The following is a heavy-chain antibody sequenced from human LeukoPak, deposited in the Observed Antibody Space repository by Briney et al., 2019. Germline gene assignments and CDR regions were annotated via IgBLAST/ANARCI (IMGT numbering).Heavy chain of an antibody. V-gene: IGHV3-74*01. CDR1: GFTFSNYW. CDR2: IKGDGSHT. D-gene: IGHD3-9*01. Sequence: GGSLRLSCAASGFTFSNYWMHWVRQAPGKGLVWVSRIKGDGSHTIYADSVKGRFTISRDNAKNTLYLQMKSLRAEDTAVYYCVRDWDHFDFDSWGLGTLVTVSS. CDR3: VRDWDHFDFDS. J-gene: IGHJ5*01.